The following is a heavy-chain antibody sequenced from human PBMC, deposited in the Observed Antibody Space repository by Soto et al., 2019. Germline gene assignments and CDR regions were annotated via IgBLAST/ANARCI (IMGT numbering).Heavy chain of an antibody. CDR1: GFTLSDYG. D-gene: IGHD1-1*01. CDR3: VRWNGFGDH. V-gene: IGHV3-23*01. Sequence: EVQLLDSEGGLVQPGGSLRLSCAVSGFTLSDYGVTWVRQAPGKGLEWVSGFIGGGGGTFYADSVKGRFTISRDDSKNTAYLQMNGLGVEDTAVYYCVRWNGFGDHWGQGTLVTVSS. CDR2: FIGGGGGT. J-gene: IGHJ4*02.